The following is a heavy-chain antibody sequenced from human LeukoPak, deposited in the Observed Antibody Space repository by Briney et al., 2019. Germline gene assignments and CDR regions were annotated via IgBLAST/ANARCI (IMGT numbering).Heavy chain of an antibody. Sequence: PGRSLRPSCAASGFTFSSYAMHWVRQAPGKGREWVAVISYDGSNKYYADSVKGRFTISRDNSKNTLYLQMNSLRAEDTAVYYCARDSRIAAAGIDYWGQGTLVTVSS. J-gene: IGHJ4*02. CDR1: GFTFSSYA. CDR2: ISYDGSNK. D-gene: IGHD6-13*01. CDR3: ARDSRIAAAGIDY. V-gene: IGHV3-30*04.